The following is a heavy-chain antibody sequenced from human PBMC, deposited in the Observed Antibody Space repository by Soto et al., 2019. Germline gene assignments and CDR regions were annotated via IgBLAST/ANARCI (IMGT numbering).Heavy chain of an antibody. CDR2: ISGSGGST. V-gene: IGHV3-23*01. Sequence: VXRAAGGVLEWGSAISGSGGSTYYADSVKGRFTISRDNSKNTLYLQMNSLRAEDTAVYYCAKDSLLRGVIISYYYYGMDVWGQGTTVTVSS. J-gene: IGHJ6*02. D-gene: IGHD3-10*01. CDR3: AKDSLLRGVIISYYYYGMDV.